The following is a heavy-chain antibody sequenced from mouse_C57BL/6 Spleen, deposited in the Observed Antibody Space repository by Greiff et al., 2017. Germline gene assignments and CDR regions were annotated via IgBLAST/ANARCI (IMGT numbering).Heavy chain of an antibody. Sequence: EVKLMESGGGLVKPGGSLKLSCAASGFTFSDYGMHWVRQAPEKGLEWVAYISSGSSTIYYADTVKGRFTISRDNAKNTLFLQMTSLRSEDTAMYYCARGLGSNYAWFAYWGQGTLVTVSA. D-gene: IGHD2-5*01. CDR3: ARGLGSNYAWFAY. CDR2: ISSGSSTI. J-gene: IGHJ3*01. CDR1: GFTFSDYG. V-gene: IGHV5-17*01.